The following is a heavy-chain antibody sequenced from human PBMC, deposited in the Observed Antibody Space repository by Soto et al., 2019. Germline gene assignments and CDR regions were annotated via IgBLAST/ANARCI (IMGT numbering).Heavy chain of an antibody. J-gene: IGHJ6*02. D-gene: IGHD6-19*01. CDR3: ARGRSGWYGMRYYYYGMDV. CDR2: IYHSGST. CDR1: GGSISSSNW. V-gene: IGHV4-4*02. Sequence: PSETLSLTCAVAGGSISSSNWWSWVRQPPGKGLEWIGEIYHSGSTNYNPSLKSRVTISVDKSKNQFSLKLSSVTAADTAVYYCARGRSGWYGMRYYYYGMDVWGQGTTVT.